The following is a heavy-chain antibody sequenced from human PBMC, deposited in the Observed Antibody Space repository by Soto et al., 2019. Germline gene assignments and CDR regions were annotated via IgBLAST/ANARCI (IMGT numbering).Heavy chain of an antibody. J-gene: IGHJ3*02. CDR2: IYYSGST. V-gene: IGHV4-31*03. D-gene: IGHD1-7*01. Sequence: PSLTCTFSVGSISSGGYYWSCIRQHPGKGLEWIGYIYYSGSTYYNPSLKSRVTISVDTSKNQFSLKLSLRSDDTAVYYCARPNRNYDAFDIWGQGTMVTVSS. CDR3: ARPNRNYDAFDI. CDR1: VGSISSGGYY.